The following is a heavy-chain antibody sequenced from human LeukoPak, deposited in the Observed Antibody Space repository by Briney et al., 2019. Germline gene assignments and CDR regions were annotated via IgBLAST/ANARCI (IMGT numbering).Heavy chain of an antibody. J-gene: IGHJ6*03. D-gene: IGHD3-22*01. V-gene: IGHV4-34*01. Sequence: SETLSLTCAVYGGSFSGYYWSWIRQPPGKGLEWIGEINHSGSTNYNPSLKSRVTISVDTSKNQFSLKLSSVTAADTAVYYCARRGPYYYDSSGYLAPFYYYYYMDVWGKGTTVTISS. CDR3: ARRGPYYYDSSGYLAPFYYYYYMDV. CDR2: INHSGST. CDR1: GGSFSGYY.